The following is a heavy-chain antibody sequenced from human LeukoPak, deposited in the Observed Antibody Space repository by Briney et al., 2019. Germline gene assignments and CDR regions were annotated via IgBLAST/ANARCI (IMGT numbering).Heavy chain of an antibody. CDR2: IDPNSGGT. J-gene: IGHJ4*02. CDR3: ARGGGYSWFDY. CDR1: GYSFTAHF. Sequence: GASVKVSCKVSGYSFTAHFIHWVRQAPGHGLEWMGWIDPNSGGTNCAQKFQGRVTMTRDTSVSAVYMELSSLRSDDTAVYYCARGGGYSWFDYGGQGTLVTVSS. V-gene: IGHV1-2*02. D-gene: IGHD5-18*01.